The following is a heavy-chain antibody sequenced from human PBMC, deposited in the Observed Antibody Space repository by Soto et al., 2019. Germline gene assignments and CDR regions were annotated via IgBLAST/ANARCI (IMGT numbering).Heavy chain of an antibody. CDR1: GGSISSSSYH. D-gene: IGHD4-17*01. J-gene: IGHJ5*02. V-gene: IGHV4-39*01. Sequence: SETLSLTCTVSGGSISSSSYHWGWIRQPPGKGLEWIGSIYYSGSTYYNPSLKSRVTISVDTSKNQFSLKLSSVTAADTAVYYCARQRLRSNNWFDPWGQGTLVTVSS. CDR2: IYYSGST. CDR3: ARQRLRSNNWFDP.